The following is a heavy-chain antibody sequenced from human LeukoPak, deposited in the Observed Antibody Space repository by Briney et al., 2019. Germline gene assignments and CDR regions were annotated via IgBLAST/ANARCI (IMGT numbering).Heavy chain of an antibody. J-gene: IGHJ4*02. CDR2: IKEDGSEK. CDR3: ARDRVAPFDY. Sequence: PGGSLRLSCAASGFTFSRHWMSWVRQAPGKGLERVANIKEDGSEKYCVDSVKGRFTISRDNAKNSLYLQMNSLRAEDTAVYYCARDRVAPFDYWGQGTLVTVSS. D-gene: IGHD2-15*01. CDR1: GFTFSRHW. V-gene: IGHV3-7*01.